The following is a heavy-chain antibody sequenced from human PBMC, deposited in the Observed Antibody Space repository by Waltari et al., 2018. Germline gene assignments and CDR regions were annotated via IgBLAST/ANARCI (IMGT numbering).Heavy chain of an antibody. J-gene: IGHJ4*02. D-gene: IGHD6-6*01. CDR1: GFDLDNYG. CDR2: IWFDGTTT. CDR3: ARDDRSIAALQY. V-gene: IGHV3-33*01. Sequence: QVQLVESGGGVVQPGRSLRLSWAEYGFDLDNYGMHWVRQAPGKGLEWVAIIWFDGTTTYYADSVKGRFTISRDSSRNTVYLQMKSLRAEDTAVYYCARDDRSIAALQYWGQGTLVTVSS.